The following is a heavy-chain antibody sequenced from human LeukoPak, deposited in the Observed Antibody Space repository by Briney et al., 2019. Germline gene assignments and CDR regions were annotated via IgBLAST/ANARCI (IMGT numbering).Heavy chain of an antibody. CDR2: INTNTGNP. Sequence: ASVKVSCKASGYTFTSYAMNWVRQAPGQGLEWMGSINTNTGNPTYAQGFTGRFVFSLDTSVSTAYLQISSLKAEDTAVYYCARGSVVVWLSYYYYGMDVWGQGTTVTVSS. D-gene: IGHD2-2*01. V-gene: IGHV7-4-1*02. J-gene: IGHJ6*02. CDR1: GYTFTSYA. CDR3: ARGSVVVWLSYYYYGMDV.